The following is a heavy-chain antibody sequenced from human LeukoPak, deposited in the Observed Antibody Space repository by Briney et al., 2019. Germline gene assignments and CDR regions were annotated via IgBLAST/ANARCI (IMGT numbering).Heavy chain of an antibody. Sequence: GGSLRLYCAASGFTFDNYAMHWVRQAPGKGPEWVSGLSWNTGGIGYADSVKGRFTISRDNAKNSLYLQMNSLRAEDMALYYCAKDEFVASGFTGAFDIWGQGTMVTVSS. J-gene: IGHJ3*02. CDR3: AKDEFVASGFTGAFDI. V-gene: IGHV3-9*03. CDR2: LSWNTGGI. D-gene: IGHD2-8*02. CDR1: GFTFDNYA.